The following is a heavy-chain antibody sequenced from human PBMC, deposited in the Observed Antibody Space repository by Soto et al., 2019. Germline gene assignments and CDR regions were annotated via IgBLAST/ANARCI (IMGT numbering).Heavy chain of an antibody. J-gene: IGHJ6*03. CDR1: GGSISSYY. CDR3: ARQIGYYYYMDV. V-gene: IGHV4-59*08. Sequence: ETLSLTCTVSGGSISSYYWSWIRQPPGKGLEWIGYIYYSGSTNYNPSLKSRVTISVDTSKNQFSLKLSSVTAADTAVYYCARQIGYYYYMDVWGKGTTVTVSS. CDR2: IYYSGST.